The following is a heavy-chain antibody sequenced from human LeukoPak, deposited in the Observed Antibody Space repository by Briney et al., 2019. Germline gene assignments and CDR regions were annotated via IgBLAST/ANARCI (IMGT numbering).Heavy chain of an antibody. Sequence: SGALSLTCTVPGGSLSSGMYYRSWTRLPAGEGLVLIGRIYTSGSTNYNPSLKSRVTISVDTSKNQFSLKLSSVTAADTAVYYCARVDFWTGGYYYYMDVWGKGTTVTVSS. J-gene: IGHJ6*03. V-gene: IGHV4-61*02. CDR2: IYTSGST. D-gene: IGHD3/OR15-3a*01. CDR1: GGSLSSGMYY. CDR3: ARVDFWTGGYYYYMDV.